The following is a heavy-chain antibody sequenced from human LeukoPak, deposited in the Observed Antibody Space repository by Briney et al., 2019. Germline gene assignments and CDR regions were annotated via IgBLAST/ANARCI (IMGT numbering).Heavy chain of an antibody. V-gene: IGHV1-18*01. CDR1: GYPFTSYG. J-gene: IGHJ5*02. D-gene: IGHD3-22*01. CDR3: ARDRITMIVGGNWFDP. Sequence: ASEKVSCKASGYPFTSYGISRMRQAHGQGLECMGWISAYTGNTNYAQKLQGRVTMTTDTSTSTAYMEMRSLRSDDTAVYYCARDRITMIVGGNWFDPWGQGTLVTVSS. CDR2: ISAYTGNT.